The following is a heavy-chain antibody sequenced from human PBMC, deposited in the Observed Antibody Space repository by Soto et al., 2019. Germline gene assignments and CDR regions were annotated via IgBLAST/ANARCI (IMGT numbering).Heavy chain of an antibody. Sequence: EVQLVESGGGLIQPGGSLRLSCAASGFTVSSNYMSWVRQAPGMGLEWVSVIYSGGSTYYADSVKGRFTISRDNSKNTLYLQMNSLRVEDTAVYYCARDRTSRDGYSFDYWGQGTLVTVSS. CDR3: ARDRTSRDGYSFDY. D-gene: IGHD2-15*01. J-gene: IGHJ4*02. V-gene: IGHV3-53*01. CDR1: GFTVSSNY. CDR2: IYSGGST.